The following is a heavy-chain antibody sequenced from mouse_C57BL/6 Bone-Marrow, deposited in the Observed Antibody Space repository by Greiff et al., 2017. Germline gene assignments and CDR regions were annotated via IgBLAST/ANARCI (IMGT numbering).Heavy chain of an antibody. J-gene: IGHJ4*01. CDR1: GFTFSDYG. Sequence: DVMLVESGGGLVQPGGSLKLSCAASGFTFSDYGMAWVRQAPRTGPEWVAFISNLAYSIYYADTVTGRFTISRENAKNTLYLEMSSLRSEDTAMYYCARRGDDYDGAMDYWGQGTSVTVSS. CDR2: ISNLAYSI. CDR3: ARRGDDYDGAMDY. D-gene: IGHD2-4*01. V-gene: IGHV5-15*04.